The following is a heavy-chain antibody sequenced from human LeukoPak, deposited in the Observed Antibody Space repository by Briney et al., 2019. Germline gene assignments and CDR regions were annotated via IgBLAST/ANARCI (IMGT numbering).Heavy chain of an antibody. J-gene: IGHJ5*02. V-gene: IGHV4-61*05. CDR1: GGSISSSSYY. D-gene: IGHD2-2*02. CDR3: ARGIYCISSSCYTGNWFDP. Sequence: SETLSLTCTVSGGSISSSSYYWGWIRQPPGKGLEWIGYIYYSGSTNYNPSLKSRVTISVDTSKNQFSLKLSSVTAADTAVYYCARGIYCISSSCYTGNWFDPWGQGTLVTVSS. CDR2: IYYSGST.